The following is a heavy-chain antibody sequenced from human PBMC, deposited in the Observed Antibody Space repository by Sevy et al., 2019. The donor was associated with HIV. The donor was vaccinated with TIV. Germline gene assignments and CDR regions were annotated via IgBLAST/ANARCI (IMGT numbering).Heavy chain of an antibody. D-gene: IGHD6-13*01. Sequence: GGSLRLSCAASGFTFSSYAMHWVRQAPGKGLEWVAVISYDGSNKYYADSLKGRFTISRDNSKNTRYLQMNSLRAEDTAVYYCARERGMAVAGIDYWGQGTLVTVSS. J-gene: IGHJ4*02. CDR1: GFTFSSYA. CDR2: ISYDGSNK. V-gene: IGHV3-30-3*01. CDR3: ARERGMAVAGIDY.